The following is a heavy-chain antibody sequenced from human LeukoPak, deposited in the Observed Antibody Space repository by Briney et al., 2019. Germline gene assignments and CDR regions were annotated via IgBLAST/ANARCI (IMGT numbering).Heavy chain of an antibody. D-gene: IGHD4-23*01. J-gene: IGHJ4*02. Sequence: SETLSLTCAVYGGSFSGYYWSWLRQPPGKGLEWIGEINHSGSTNYNPSLKSRVTISVVPSKNQFSVKLSSVSAADTAVYCCASDVGRTVVTTFDDWGQGTLVTVSS. CDR2: INHSGST. CDR1: GGSFSGYY. V-gene: IGHV4-34*01. CDR3: ASDVGRTVVTTFDD.